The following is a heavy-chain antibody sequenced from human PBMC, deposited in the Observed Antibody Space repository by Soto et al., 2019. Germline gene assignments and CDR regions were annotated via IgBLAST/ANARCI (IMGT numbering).Heavy chain of an antibody. J-gene: IGHJ6*03. V-gene: IGHV4-39*01. CDR2: IYYTGGT. Sequence: SETLSLTCIVSGGSISSSSYYWGWIRQPPGKGLEWIGKIYYTGGTYYNPSLKSRVTISVDTSKNQFSLNLSSVTAADTAVYYCARHVTGELSLYLYYYYYMDVWGTGTTVTVSS. CDR1: GGSISSSSYY. D-gene: IGHD3-16*02. CDR3: ARHVTGELSLYLYYYYYMDV.